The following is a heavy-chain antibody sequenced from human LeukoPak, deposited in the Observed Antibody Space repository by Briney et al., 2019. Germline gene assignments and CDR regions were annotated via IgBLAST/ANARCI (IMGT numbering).Heavy chain of an antibody. J-gene: IGHJ4*02. D-gene: IGHD3-22*01. V-gene: IGHV3-53*01. CDR1: GFTFSSNY. Sequence: GGSLRLSCAASGFTFSSNYMSWVRQAPGKGLEWVSVIYSGGSTYYADSVKGRFTISRDNSKNTLYLQMNSLRAEDTAVYYCARDSLYDSSGYYVDYWGQGTLVTVSS. CDR3: ARDSLYDSSGYYVDY. CDR2: IYSGGST.